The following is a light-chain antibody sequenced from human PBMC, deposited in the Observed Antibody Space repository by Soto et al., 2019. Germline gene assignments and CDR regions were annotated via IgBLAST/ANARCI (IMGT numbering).Light chain of an antibody. J-gene: IGLJ1*01. V-gene: IGLV2-8*01. CDR2: EVH. Sequence: QSALTQPPSASGSPGQSVTISCTGTSSDVGGYNYVSWYQQHPGQAPKLMIYEVHKRPSGVPDRFSGSKSGNTASLTVSGLQAEDEADCYCNSYAGSNIVFGTGTKVTVL. CDR1: SSDVGGYNY. CDR3: NSYAGSNIV.